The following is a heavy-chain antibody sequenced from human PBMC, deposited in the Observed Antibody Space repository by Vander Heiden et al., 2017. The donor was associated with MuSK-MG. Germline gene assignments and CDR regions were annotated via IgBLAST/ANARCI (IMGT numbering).Heavy chain of an antibody. D-gene: IGHD3-10*01. CDR3: ARHNYYGSGTLGYCDY. J-gene: IGHJ4*02. Sequence: QVQLQQSGPGLVKPSDTLSLTCAVAGGAISGYYWSWIRQPPGKGLERIGYIYYSGSTNYNPSLKSRGTIAVDTAKNQCSLKLSSVTAADTAVYYCARHNYYGSGTLGYCDYWGQGTLVTVSS. V-gene: IGHV4-59*07. CDR1: GGAISGYY. CDR2: IYYSGST.